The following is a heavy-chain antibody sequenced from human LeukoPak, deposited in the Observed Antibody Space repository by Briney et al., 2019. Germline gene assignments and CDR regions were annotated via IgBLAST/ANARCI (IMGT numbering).Heavy chain of an antibody. J-gene: IGHJ6*03. CDR2: MNPNSGNT. Sequence: GASVKVSCKASGYTFTSYDINWVRQATGQGLEWMGWMNPNSGNTGYAQKFQGRVTITRNTSISTAYMELSSLRSEDTAVYYCARGGYDILTGPPGVTRYMDVWGKGTTVTISS. D-gene: IGHD3-9*01. CDR1: GYTFTSYD. CDR3: ARGGYDILTGPPGVTRYMDV. V-gene: IGHV1-8*03.